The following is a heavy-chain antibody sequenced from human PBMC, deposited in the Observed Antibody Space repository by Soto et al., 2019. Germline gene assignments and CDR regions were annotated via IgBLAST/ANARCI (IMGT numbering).Heavy chain of an antibody. J-gene: IGHJ6*02. CDR1: GGTFGNSA. Sequence: QVQLVQSGAEVKKPGSSVTVSCKASGGTFGNSAISWVRQAPGQGLEWMGGIIPIFSTPDYAQKFQGRVTITAGESTNTADTELTRLSSEDTAVSCVARDKDRQAFGGNYYCAIAVWGQGTTVTVSS. CDR3: ARDKDRQAFGGNYYCAIAV. D-gene: IGHD3-3*02. CDR2: IIPIFSTP. V-gene: IGHV1-69*12.